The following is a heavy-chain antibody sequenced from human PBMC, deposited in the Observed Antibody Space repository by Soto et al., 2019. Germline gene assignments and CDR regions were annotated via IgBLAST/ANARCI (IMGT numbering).Heavy chain of an antibody. V-gene: IGHV4-31*03. Sequence: SETLSLTCTVSGDSISSGGYYWSWIRQHPAKGLEWIGYIYYSGTTYYNPSLESRVTISAGTSENQFSLKVNSVTVADTAVYYCASTYYTGSSGPFDYWGQGALVT. J-gene: IGHJ4*02. CDR1: GDSISSGGYY. CDR2: IYYSGTT. CDR3: ASTYYTGSSGPFDY. D-gene: IGHD3-22*01.